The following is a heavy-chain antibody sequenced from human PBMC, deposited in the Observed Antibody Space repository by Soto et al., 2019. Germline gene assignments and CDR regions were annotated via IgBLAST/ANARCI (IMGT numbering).Heavy chain of an antibody. Sequence: EVHLLESGGGLVQPGGSLRLSCAASGFTFDSHEMSWVRQAPGKGLEWVSTISNSGAYTYYADSVKGRFTVSRDNSKSTLYLQISSLRAEDTALYYCAKYCVTTSCYTRYFDSWGQGTLVTVSS. D-gene: IGHD2-2*01. CDR2: ISNSGAYT. CDR3: AKYCVTTSCYTRYFDS. J-gene: IGHJ4*02. CDR1: GFTFDSHE. V-gene: IGHV3-23*01.